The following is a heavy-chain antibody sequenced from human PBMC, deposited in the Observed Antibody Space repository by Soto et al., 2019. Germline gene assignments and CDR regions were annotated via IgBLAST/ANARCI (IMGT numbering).Heavy chain of an antibody. V-gene: IGHV4-59*11. D-gene: IGHD2-2*01. Sequence: SESLSLTCSVSGGSISNHYWSWIRQPPGKGLEWIGYIYYSGSTNYNPSLKSRVTIPVDTSKNQFSLKLSSVTAADTAVYYCARLVYCSSTSCRQRPSYYYYYYMDVWGKGTTVTVSS. J-gene: IGHJ6*03. CDR1: GGSISNHY. CDR2: IYYSGST. CDR3: ARLVYCSSTSCRQRPSYYYYYYMDV.